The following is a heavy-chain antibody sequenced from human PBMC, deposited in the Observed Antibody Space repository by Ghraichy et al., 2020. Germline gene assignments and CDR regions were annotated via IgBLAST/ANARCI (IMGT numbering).Heavy chain of an antibody. Sequence: GGSLRLSCAASGFTFSSYAMSWVRQAPGKGLEWVSAISGSGGSTYYADSVKGRFTISRDNSKNTLYLQMNSLRAEDTAVYYCAKDPRFLEWLFGPESDAFDIWGQGTMVTVSS. CDR1: GFTFSSYA. D-gene: IGHD3-3*01. CDR3: AKDPRFLEWLFGPESDAFDI. CDR2: ISGSGGST. V-gene: IGHV3-23*01. J-gene: IGHJ3*02.